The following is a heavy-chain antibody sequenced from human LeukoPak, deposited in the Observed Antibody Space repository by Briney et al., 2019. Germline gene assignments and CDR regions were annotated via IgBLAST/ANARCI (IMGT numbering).Heavy chain of an antibody. CDR3: ARLYSGYQGHYYMDV. Sequence: VASVKVSCKASGYTFTGYYMHWVRQAPGQGLEWMGIINPSGGSTSYAQKFQGRVTMTRDMSTSTVYMELSSLRSEDTAVYYCARLYSGYQGHYYMDVWGKGTTVTVSS. J-gene: IGHJ6*03. V-gene: IGHV1-46*01. D-gene: IGHD5-12*01. CDR1: GYTFTGYY. CDR2: INPSGGST.